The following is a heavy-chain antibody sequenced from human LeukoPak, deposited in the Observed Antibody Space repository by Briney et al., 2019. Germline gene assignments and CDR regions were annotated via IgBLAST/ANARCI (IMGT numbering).Heavy chain of an antibody. J-gene: IGHJ6*03. CDR2: ISYDGSNK. Sequence: PGGSLRLSCAASGFTFSSYAMHWVRQAPGKGLEWVAVISYDGSNKYYADSVKGRFTIFRDNSKNTLYLQMNTLRAEDTAVYYCARDREQQTEYYYMDVWGKGTTVTVSS. CDR1: GFTFSSYA. D-gene: IGHD6-13*01. CDR3: ARDREQQTEYYYMDV. V-gene: IGHV3-30*04.